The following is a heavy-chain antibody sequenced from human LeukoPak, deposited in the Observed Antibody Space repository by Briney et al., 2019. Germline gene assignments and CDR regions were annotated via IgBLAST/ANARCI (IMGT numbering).Heavy chain of an antibody. CDR1: GYSFTSYW. Sequence: GESLKISCKGSGYSFTSYWIGWVRQMPGKGLEWMGIIYPGDSDTRYSPSFQGQVTISADKSISTAYLQWSSLKASDTAMYYCARPRGSSGWYSDFDYWGQGTLVTVSS. CDR2: IYPGDSDT. V-gene: IGHV5-51*01. D-gene: IGHD6-19*01. CDR3: ARPRGSSGWYSDFDY. J-gene: IGHJ4*02.